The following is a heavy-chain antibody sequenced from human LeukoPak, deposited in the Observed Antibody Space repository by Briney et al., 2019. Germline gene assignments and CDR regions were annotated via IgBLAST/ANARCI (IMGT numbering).Heavy chain of an antibody. Sequence: PSDTLSLTCTLSVCSLSSSSNFWGWIPQPPGKGLERIGSIYYSGNNYYNLSLRSRVIISVDTSKNQFLLKLSSVTAADTAVYYCARDGDYGGNSGWFDPWGQGALVTVSS. CDR2: IYYSGNN. CDR3: ARDGDYGGNSGWFDP. CDR1: VCSLSSSSNF. V-gene: IGHV4-39*02. J-gene: IGHJ5*02. D-gene: IGHD4-23*01.